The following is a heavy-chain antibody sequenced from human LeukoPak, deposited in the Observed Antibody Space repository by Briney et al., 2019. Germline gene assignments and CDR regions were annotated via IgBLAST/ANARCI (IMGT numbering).Heavy chain of an antibody. CDR1: GFTFSNAW. CDR3: TPGRWYYYDSIGFPYYFDY. D-gene: IGHD3-22*01. CDR2: IKSKTDGGTT. V-gene: IGHV3-15*01. J-gene: IGHJ4*02. Sequence: GGSLRLSCAASGFTFSNAWMSWVRQAPGKGLEWVGRIKSKTDGGTTDYAAPVKGRFTISRDDSKNTLYLQMSSLKTEDTAVYYCTPGRWYYYDSIGFPYYFDYWAREPWSPSPQ.